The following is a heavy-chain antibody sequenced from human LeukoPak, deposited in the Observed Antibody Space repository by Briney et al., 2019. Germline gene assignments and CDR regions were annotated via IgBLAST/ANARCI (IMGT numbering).Heavy chain of an antibody. CDR3: AKRAGADTRSLHAFDI. CDR2: ISRSGDNT. CDR1: GFTFSSYP. D-gene: IGHD6-19*01. Sequence: GSLRLSCAASGFTFSSYPLSWVRQAPGRGLEWVSGISRSGDNTYYTDSVKGRFTISRDNSKNTLYVQMNSLRAEDTAVYYCAKRAGADTRSLHAFDIWGQGTMVTVSS. J-gene: IGHJ3*02. V-gene: IGHV3-23*01.